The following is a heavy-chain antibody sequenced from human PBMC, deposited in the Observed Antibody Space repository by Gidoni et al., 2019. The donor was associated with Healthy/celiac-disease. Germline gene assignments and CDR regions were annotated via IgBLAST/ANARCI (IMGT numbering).Heavy chain of an antibody. CDR1: GGSFRGYY. D-gene: IGHD2-15*01. CDR2: INHSGST. CDR3: ARGFRYCSGGSCYSKRYFDL. Sequence: QVQLQQWGAGLLKPSETLSLTCAVHGGSFRGYYWSWIRQPPGKGLEWIGEINHSGSTNYNPSLKSRVTISVDTSKNQFSLKLSSVTAADTAVYYCARGFRYCSGGSCYSKRYFDLWGRGTLVTVSS. V-gene: IGHV4-34*01. J-gene: IGHJ2*01.